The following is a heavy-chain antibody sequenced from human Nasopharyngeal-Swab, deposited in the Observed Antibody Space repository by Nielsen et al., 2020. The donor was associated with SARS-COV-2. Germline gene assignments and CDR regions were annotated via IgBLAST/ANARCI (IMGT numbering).Heavy chain of an antibody. D-gene: IGHD3-22*01. CDR1: GFTSSSYS. CDR3: ARVVLDSSGYYYPVNAFDI. CDR2: ISSSSSYI. J-gene: IGHJ3*02. Sequence: GGSLRLSCAASGFTSSSYSMNWVRQAPGKGLEWVSSISSSSSYIYYADSVKGRFTISRDNAKNSLYLQMNSLRAEDTAVYYCARVVLDSSGYYYPVNAFDIWGQGTMVTVSS. V-gene: IGHV3-21*01.